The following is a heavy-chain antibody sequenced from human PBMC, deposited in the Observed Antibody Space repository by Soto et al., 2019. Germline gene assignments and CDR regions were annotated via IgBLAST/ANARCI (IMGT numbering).Heavy chain of an antibody. Sequence: GGSLRVSSAASGFPFSNYAMSWVRQAPGKGLEWVSAIRGSGGSTYYAASVKGLFTISRDNSKNTLYLQKSSLRAEDTAVYYCAKRGFSKRTPGTLGFDYWGQGTLVTVYS. CDR1: GFPFSNYA. V-gene: IGHV3-23*01. J-gene: IGHJ4*02. CDR3: AKRGFSKRTPGTLGFDY. D-gene: IGHD3-10*01. CDR2: IRGSGGST.